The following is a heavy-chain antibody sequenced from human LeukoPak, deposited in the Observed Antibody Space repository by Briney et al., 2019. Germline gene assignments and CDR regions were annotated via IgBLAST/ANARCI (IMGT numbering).Heavy chain of an antibody. CDR3: ARADILTGYPPSFDY. CDR1: GGSISSGDYY. D-gene: IGHD3-9*01. Sequence: SQTLSLTCTVSGGSISSGDYYWSWIRQPPGKGLEWIGYIYYSGSTYYNPSLKSRVTIPVDTSKNQFSLKLSSVTAADTAVYYCARADILTGYPPSFDYWGQGTLVTVSS. CDR2: IYYSGST. J-gene: IGHJ4*02. V-gene: IGHV4-30-4*01.